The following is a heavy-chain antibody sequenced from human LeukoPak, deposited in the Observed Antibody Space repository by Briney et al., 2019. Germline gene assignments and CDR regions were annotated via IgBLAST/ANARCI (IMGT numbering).Heavy chain of an antibody. J-gene: IGHJ4*02. D-gene: IGHD6-19*01. CDR2: IYSGGST. V-gene: IGHV3-66*01. CDR3: ASPYSSGWYSFDY. Sequence: GGSLRLSCAASGFTVSRNYMSWVRQAPGKGLEWGSVIYSGGSTYYADSVKGRFTISRDNSKNTLYLQMNSLRAEDTAVYYCASPYSSGWYSFDYWGQGTLVTVSS. CDR1: GFTVSRNY.